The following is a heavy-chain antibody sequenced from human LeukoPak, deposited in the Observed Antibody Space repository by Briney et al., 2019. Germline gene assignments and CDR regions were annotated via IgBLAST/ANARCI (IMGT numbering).Heavy chain of an antibody. Sequence: SETLSLTCTVSGGSISSYYWSWIRQPAGKGLEWIGRISTSGSTNYNPSLKSRVTMSVDTSKNQFSLKLSSVTAADTAVYYCAREVAAHYYYYYYMDVWGKGTTVTVSS. J-gene: IGHJ6*03. CDR2: ISTSGST. D-gene: IGHD6-13*01. CDR3: AREVAAHYYYYYYMDV. V-gene: IGHV4-4*07. CDR1: GGSISSYY.